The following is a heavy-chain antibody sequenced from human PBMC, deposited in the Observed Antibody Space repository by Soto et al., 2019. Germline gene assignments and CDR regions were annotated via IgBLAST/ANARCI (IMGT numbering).Heavy chain of an antibody. Sequence: SETLSLTCAVYGGSFSGYCWSWIRQPPGKGLEWIGEINHSGSTNYNPSLKSRVTISVDTSKNQFSLKLSSVTAADTAVYYCASKMTTVTKRGYYSYYMDVWGKGTTVTVSS. J-gene: IGHJ6*03. CDR2: INHSGST. D-gene: IGHD4-4*01. CDR3: ASKMTTVTKRGYYSYYMDV. V-gene: IGHV4-34*01. CDR1: GGSFSGYC.